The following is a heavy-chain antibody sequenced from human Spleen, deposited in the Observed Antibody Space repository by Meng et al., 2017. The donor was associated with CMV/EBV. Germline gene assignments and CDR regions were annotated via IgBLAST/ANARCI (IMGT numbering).Heavy chain of an antibody. CDR2: INSDGTSI. CDR3: TRVLQRWMVRSGYFDL. CDR1: GFTFSSYW. V-gene: IGHV3-74*01. D-gene: IGHD6-19*01. Sequence: GFTFSSYWMNWVRQDPGKGLVWVSRINSDGTSISSADSVKGRFTISRDNAKNTVYLQMNGLRVEDTAVYYCTRVLQRWMVRSGYFDLWGRGTLVTVSS. J-gene: IGHJ2*01.